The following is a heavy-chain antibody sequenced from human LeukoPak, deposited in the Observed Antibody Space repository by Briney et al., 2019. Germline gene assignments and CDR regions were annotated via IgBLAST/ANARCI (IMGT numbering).Heavy chain of an antibody. CDR3: ARGADAPGYHISDPYYYYYGMDV. D-gene: IGHD5-12*01. V-gene: IGHV1-2*04. CDR1: GYTFTGYY. J-gene: IGHJ6*02. CDR2: INPNSGGT. Sequence: ASVKVSCKASGYTFTGYYMHWVRQAPGQGLEWMGWINPNSGGTSYAQKFQGWVTMTRDTSISTAYMELSRLRSDDTAVYYCARGADAPGYHISDPYYYYYGMDVWGQGTTVTVSS.